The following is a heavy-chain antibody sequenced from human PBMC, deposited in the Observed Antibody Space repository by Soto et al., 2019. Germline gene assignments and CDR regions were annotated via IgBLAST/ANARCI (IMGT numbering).Heavy chain of an antibody. V-gene: IGHV5-51*01. Sequence: PGESLQISCKGSGYSFTTYWIGWVRQLPGKGLEWVGIIHPGESDTRYSPSFQGQVTISADRSISTAYLQWSSLKASDTAMYYCVGHEATYYYYYGMDVWGQGTAVTVSS. CDR3: VGHEATYYYYYGMDV. J-gene: IGHJ6*02. D-gene: IGHD2-21*01. CDR1: GYSFTTYW. CDR2: IHPGESDT.